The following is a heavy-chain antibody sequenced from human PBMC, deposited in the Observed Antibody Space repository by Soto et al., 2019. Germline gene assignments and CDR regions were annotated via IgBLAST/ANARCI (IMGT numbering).Heavy chain of an antibody. J-gene: IGHJ4*02. CDR2: ISAYNGNT. V-gene: IGHV1-18*04. Sequence: ASVKVSCKASGYTFTSYGISWVRQAPGQGLEWMGWISAYNGNTNYAQKLQGRVTMTTDTSTSTAYMELRSLRSDDTAVYYCARERRAYYYDSSGYYFGYWGQGTLVPVSS. CDR3: ARERRAYYYDSSGYYFGY. CDR1: GYTFTSYG. D-gene: IGHD3-22*01.